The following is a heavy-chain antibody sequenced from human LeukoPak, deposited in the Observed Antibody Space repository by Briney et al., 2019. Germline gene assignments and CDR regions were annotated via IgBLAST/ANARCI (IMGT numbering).Heavy chain of an antibody. D-gene: IGHD5-18*01. CDR1: GFTVSSNY. J-gene: IGHJ4*02. CDR3: ARDSSYGYIDY. Sequence: GGSLRLSCAASGFTVSSNYMSWVRQAPGKGLEWVSVIYSGGSTYYADSMKSQFTIYTDNSKNTMYLQMNSLRAEDTAVYYCARDSSYGYIDYWGQGTLVTVSS. V-gene: IGHV3-53*01. CDR2: IYSGGST.